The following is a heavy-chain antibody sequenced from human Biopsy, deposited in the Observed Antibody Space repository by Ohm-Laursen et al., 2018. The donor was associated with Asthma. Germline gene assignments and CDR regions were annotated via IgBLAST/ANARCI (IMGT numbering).Heavy chain of an antibody. CDR2: ISYDGSSI. CDR1: RFTYE. D-gene: IGHD4-17*01. V-gene: IGHV3-30-3*01. Sequence: SLRLSCAASRFTYEMHWVRQAPGKGLEWVAVISYDGSSIYYADSVKGRFTISRDNSKNTLYLQMSSLRVEDTAVYYRAKDPRIYGDNVAGMDVWGQGTAVNVSS. J-gene: IGHJ6*02. CDR3: AKDPRIYGDNVAGMDV.